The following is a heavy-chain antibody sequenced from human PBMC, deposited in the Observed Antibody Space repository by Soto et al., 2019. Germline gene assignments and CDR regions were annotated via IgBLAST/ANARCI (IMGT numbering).Heavy chain of an antibody. CDR2: IYYSGST. CDR1: GGSISSGDYY. V-gene: IGHV4-31*03. D-gene: IGHD3-3*01. J-gene: IGHJ5*02. Sequence: QVQLQESGPGLVKPSQTLSLTCTVSGGSISSGDYYWSWIRQHPGKGLEWIGYIYYSGSTYYNPSLKSRGTISVDTSKNQFSLQLSSVTAADTAVYYCARWWSGSRQGFDPWGQGTLVTVSS. CDR3: ARWWSGSRQGFDP.